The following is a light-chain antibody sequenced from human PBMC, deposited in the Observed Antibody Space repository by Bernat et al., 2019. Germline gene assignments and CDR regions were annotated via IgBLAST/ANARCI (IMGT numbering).Light chain of an antibody. CDR2: AAS. Sequence: QMTQFPSSLSASVGDRVTITCRASQSISTYLNWYQQKPGKTPKLLIFAASTLESGLPSRFGGSGSGRDFNFTISGLQPEDFCTYYCQQSYGSLCTFGQGTKVEIK. J-gene: IGKJ1*01. CDR3: QQSYGSLCT. CDR1: QSISTY. V-gene: IGKV1-39*01.